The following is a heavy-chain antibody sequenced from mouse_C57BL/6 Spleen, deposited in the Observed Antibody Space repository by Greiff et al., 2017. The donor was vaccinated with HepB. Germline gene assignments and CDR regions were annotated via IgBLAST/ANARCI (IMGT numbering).Heavy chain of an antibody. V-gene: IGHV1-52*01. Sequence: VQLQQPGAELVRPGSSVKLSCKASGYTFTSYWMHWVKQRPIQGLEWIGNIDPSDSGTHYNQKFKDKATLTVDKSSSTAYMQLSSLTSEDSAVYYCARSNYFDYWGQGTTLTVSS. J-gene: IGHJ2*01. CDR3: ARSNYFDY. CDR1: GYTFTSYW. CDR2: IDPSDSGT.